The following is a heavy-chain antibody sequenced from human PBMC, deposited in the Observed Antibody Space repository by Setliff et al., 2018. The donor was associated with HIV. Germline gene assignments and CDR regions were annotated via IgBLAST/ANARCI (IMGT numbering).Heavy chain of an antibody. Sequence: SETLSLTCTISGGSFGVYRWSWIRQSAGRGLEWIGRIDSSGTTDYKPSLKGRVAISINTSKNQFSLKLSSVTAADTAVYYCARDRDIVVVPASPQGYYYYMDVWGKGTTVTVSS. CDR2: IDSSGTT. J-gene: IGHJ6*03. CDR3: ARDRDIVVVPASPQGYYYYMDV. D-gene: IGHD2-2*01. CDR1: GGSFGVYR. V-gene: IGHV4-4*07.